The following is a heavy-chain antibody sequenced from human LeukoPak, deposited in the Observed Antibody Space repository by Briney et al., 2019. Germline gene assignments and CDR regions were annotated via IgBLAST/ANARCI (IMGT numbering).Heavy chain of an antibody. Sequence: EASVKVSCKASGYTFTSYYMHWVRQAPGQGLEWMGIINPSGGSTSYAQKFQGRVTMTRDMSTSTVYMELSRLTSEDTDVYYCARDPTGYYDSIGDDSAFDIWGQGTMVTVSS. J-gene: IGHJ3*02. CDR2: INPSGGST. CDR3: ARDPTGYYDSIGDDSAFDI. V-gene: IGHV1-46*01. D-gene: IGHD3-22*01. CDR1: GYTFTSYY.